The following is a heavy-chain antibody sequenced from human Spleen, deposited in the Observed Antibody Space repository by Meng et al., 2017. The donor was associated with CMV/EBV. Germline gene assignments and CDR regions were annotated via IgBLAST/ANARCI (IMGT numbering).Heavy chain of an antibody. CDR3: VSDYYDSSGYYYGDAFDI. CDR1: TFSNYG. Sequence: TFSNYGMHWVRQAPGKGLEWMAFIRYDGTNKYYADSVKGRFTISRDNSKNTLFLQLNSLRAEDTAVYYCVSDYYDSSGYYYGDAFDIWGRGTMVTVSS. V-gene: IGHV3-30*02. CDR2: IRYDGTNK. D-gene: IGHD3-22*01. J-gene: IGHJ3*02.